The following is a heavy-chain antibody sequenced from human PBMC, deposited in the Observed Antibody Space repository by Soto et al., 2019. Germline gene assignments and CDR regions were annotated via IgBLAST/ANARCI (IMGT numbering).Heavy chain of an antibody. Sequence: GGSLRLSCAASGFTFSYYTVHWVRRAPGKGLEWVSSISGIRGYIYYADSVKGRFTISRDNAKNSRYLQMNSLRDEDTAVYYCARDRAGRTYWYFDLWGPGTLVTVSS. CDR3: ARDRAGRTYWYFDL. J-gene: IGHJ2*01. CDR1: GFTFSYYT. D-gene: IGHD3-10*01. CDR2: ISGIRGYI. V-gene: IGHV3-21*01.